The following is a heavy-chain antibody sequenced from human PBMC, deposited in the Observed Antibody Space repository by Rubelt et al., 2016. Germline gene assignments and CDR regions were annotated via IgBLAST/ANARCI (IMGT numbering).Heavy chain of an antibody. J-gene: IGHJ4*02. CDR1: GFTFSSYW. D-gene: IGHD2-2*02. V-gene: IGHV3-7*04. CDR3: AKDRARIPPGDTDY. Sequence: RLSCEASGFTFSSYWMTWVRQPPGKGLEWVANIKHDGSDKYSVDSVKGRFAISRDNARNSLYLQMNSLRVEDTAVYYCAKDRARIPPGDTDYWGQGTLVTVSS. CDR2: IKHDGSDK.